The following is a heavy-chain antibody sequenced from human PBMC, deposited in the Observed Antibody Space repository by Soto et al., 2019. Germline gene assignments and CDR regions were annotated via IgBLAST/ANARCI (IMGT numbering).Heavy chain of an antibody. V-gene: IGHV1-3*05. D-gene: IGHD6-13*01. CDR3: ARAPGGPGIAEY. J-gene: IGHJ4*02. Sequence: QVQLVQSGAEEKKPGASVKVSCKASGYTFTSYAMDWVRQAPGQRLEWMGWINAGNGNTKYSQKLQGRGTITRDTSASTAYMERSSLRSEDTAVYYCARAPGGPGIAEYWGQGTLVTVSS. CDR1: GYTFTSYA. CDR2: INAGNGNT.